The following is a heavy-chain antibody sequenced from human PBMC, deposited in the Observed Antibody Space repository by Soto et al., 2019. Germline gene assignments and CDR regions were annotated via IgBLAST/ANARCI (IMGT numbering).Heavy chain of an antibody. V-gene: IGHV3-48*03. CDR2: VGTSGNTK. Sequence: EVQLVESGGGLEQPGGSLRLSCAASGFTFSSYEMNWVRQAPGKGLEWVSYVGTSGNTKYYADSVKGRFTISRDNAKNSLYLQMNSLRAEDTAVYYCARGLEYYFEPGVFDIWGQGTRVTVSS. CDR1: GFTFSSYE. CDR3: ARGLEYYFEPGVFDI. J-gene: IGHJ3*02. D-gene: IGHD3-22*01.